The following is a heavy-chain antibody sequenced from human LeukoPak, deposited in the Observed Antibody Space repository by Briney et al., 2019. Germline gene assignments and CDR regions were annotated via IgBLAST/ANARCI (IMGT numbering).Heavy chain of an antibody. V-gene: IGHV3-30*02. CDR3: AKDEVGATSMDY. Sequence: PGGSLRLSCAASGFTFSTYGMHWVRQAPGKGLEWVAFIRSDGGDEQHADSVKGRFTISRDNSKNTLYMQINSLRAEDTAVFYCAKDEVGATSMDYWGQGTLVTVSS. CDR1: GFTFSTYG. CDR2: IRSDGGDE. D-gene: IGHD1-26*01. J-gene: IGHJ4*02.